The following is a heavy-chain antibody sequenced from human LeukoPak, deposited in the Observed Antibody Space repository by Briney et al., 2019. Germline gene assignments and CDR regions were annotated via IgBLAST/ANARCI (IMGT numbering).Heavy chain of an antibody. J-gene: IGHJ4*02. D-gene: IGHD1-20*01. CDR3: ARGRLNGNVDF. CDR1: GYTFTGYD. Sequence: ASVKVSCKTPGYTFTGYDINWVRQAAGQGLEWMGWTNPNSGDTGYAHNLQGRITITRDSSTATVFMELSSLRSEDTAMYYCARGRLNGNVDFWGQGTPVTVSS. V-gene: IGHV1-8*01. CDR2: TNPNSGDT.